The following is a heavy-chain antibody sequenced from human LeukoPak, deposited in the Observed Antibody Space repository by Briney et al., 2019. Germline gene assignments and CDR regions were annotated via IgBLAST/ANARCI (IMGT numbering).Heavy chain of an antibody. CDR2: INPNSGGT. J-gene: IGHJ3*02. D-gene: IGHD4-11*01. CDR3: ARGGPHDYNALDI. CDR1: GYTFIGYY. Sequence: ASVKVSCKASGYTFIGYYLHWVRQAPGQGLEWMGWINPNSGGTNYPQKFQGRVTMTSDTSVTTAYMELSRLTSDDTAVYYCARGGPHDYNALDIWGQGTMVTVSS. V-gene: IGHV1-2*02.